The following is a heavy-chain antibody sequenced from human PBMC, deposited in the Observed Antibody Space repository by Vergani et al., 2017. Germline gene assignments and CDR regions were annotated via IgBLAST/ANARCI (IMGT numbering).Heavy chain of an antibody. J-gene: IGHJ3*02. CDR2: IRGSGGST. CDR3: AKDQSYCSSTSCDAFDI. CDR1: GFTFSSYA. V-gene: IGHV3-23*01. D-gene: IGHD2-2*01. Sequence: EVQLLESGGGLVQPGGSLRLSCAASGFTFSSYAMSWVRQAPGKGLEWVSAIRGSGGSTYYADSVKGRFTISRDNSKNTLYLQMNSLRAEDTAVYYCAKDQSYCSSTSCDAFDIWSQGTMVTVSS.